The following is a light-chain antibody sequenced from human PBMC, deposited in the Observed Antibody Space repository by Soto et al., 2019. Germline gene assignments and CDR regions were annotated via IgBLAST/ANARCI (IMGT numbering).Light chain of an antibody. V-gene: IGLV1-40*01. CDR2: DNT. Sequence: QSVLTQPPSVSGSPGQSGTISCTWVKASIGAGFAVHWYQHIPGAAPRLLIYDNTDRPSGVPDRFSASTSGTSASLTINGLQAEDEGDYYCQSYDSRLTGSYVFGTGTKVTV. CDR1: KASIGAGFA. CDR3: QSYDSRLTGSYV. J-gene: IGLJ1*01.